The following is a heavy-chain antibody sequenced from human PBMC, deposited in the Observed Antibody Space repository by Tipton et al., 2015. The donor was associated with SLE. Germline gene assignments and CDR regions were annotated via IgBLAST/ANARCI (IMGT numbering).Heavy chain of an antibody. Sequence: TLSLTCTVSGDSISGYYWSWIRQPPGEGLEWIGYIYYSEITSYNPSLKSRVTISLDRSKNQFSLRLTSVTAADTAVYYCARDRVVQWLEEGGAYFDYWGQGTLVHVSS. CDR1: GDSISGYY. D-gene: IGHD6-19*01. CDR3: ARDRVVQWLEEGGAYFDY. CDR2: IYYSEIT. J-gene: IGHJ4*02. V-gene: IGHV4-59*01.